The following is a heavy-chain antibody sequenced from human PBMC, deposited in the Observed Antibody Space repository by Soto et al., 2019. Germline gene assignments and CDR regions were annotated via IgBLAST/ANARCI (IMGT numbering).Heavy chain of an antibody. CDR1: GGSISSGGYY. Sequence: QVQLQESGPGLVKPSQTLSLTCTVSGGSISSGGYYWSWIRQHPGKGLEWIGYIYYSGSTYYNPSLKSRVTISVDSSKNPFSLKLSSVTAADTAVYYCARSPEATVTAFDYWGQGTLVTVSS. CDR3: ARSPEATVTAFDY. V-gene: IGHV4-31*03. D-gene: IGHD4-17*01. CDR2: IYYSGST. J-gene: IGHJ4*02.